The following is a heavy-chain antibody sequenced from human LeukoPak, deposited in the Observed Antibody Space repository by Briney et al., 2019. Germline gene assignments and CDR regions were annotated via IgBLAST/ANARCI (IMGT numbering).Heavy chain of an antibody. J-gene: IGHJ4*02. CDR1: GFTFSSYG. CDR3: ATNRRTDYYFDY. V-gene: IGHV3-30*03. CDR2: ISYDGSNK. Sequence: PGGSLRLSCAASGFTFSSYGMHWVRQAPGKGLEWVAVISYDGSNKYYADSVKGRFTISRDNSKNTLYLQMNSLRAEDTDVYYCATNRRTDYYFDYWGQGTLVTVSS. D-gene: IGHD3/OR15-3a*01.